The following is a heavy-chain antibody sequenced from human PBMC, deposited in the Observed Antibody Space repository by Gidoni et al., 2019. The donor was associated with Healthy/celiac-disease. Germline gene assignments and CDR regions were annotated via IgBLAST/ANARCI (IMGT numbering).Heavy chain of an antibody. CDR1: GFTVSSNY. CDR2: IYSGGST. J-gene: IGHJ4*02. D-gene: IGHD2-2*01. V-gene: IGHV3-53*02. Sequence: EVQLVETGGGLIQPGGSLRLSCAASGFTVSSNYMSWVRQAPGKGLEWVSVIYSGGSTDYADSVKGRFTISRDNSKNTLYLQMNSLRAEDTAVYYCAMYCSSTSCYGFDYWGQGTLVTVSS. CDR3: AMYCSSTSCYGFDY.